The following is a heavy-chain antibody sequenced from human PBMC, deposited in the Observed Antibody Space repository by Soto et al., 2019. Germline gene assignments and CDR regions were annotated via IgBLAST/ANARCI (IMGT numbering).Heavy chain of an antibody. CDR3: AKDDSSGTYFDY. J-gene: IGHJ4*02. CDR1: GFTFSSYA. Sequence: EVQLLESGGGLEQPGGSLRLSCAASGFTFSSYAMSWVRQAPGKGLEWVSLISGSGDTTCYADSVEGRFTISRDNSKDTMFLQMDSLRVEDTAVYYCAKDDSSGTYFDYWGQGTLVTVSS. V-gene: IGHV3-23*01. D-gene: IGHD6-19*01. CDR2: ISGSGDTT.